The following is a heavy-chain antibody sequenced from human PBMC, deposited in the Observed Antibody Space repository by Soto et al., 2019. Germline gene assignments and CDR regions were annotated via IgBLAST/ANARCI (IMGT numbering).Heavy chain of an antibody. Sequence: SVKVSCKAAGGTFSSYAISWVRQAPGQGLEWMGGIIPIFGTANYAQKFQGRVTITADESTSTAYMELSSLRSEDTAVYYCARDVGYFTNGVCHTGEPYYYYYYGMDVWGQGTTLTVSS. J-gene: IGHJ6*02. V-gene: IGHV1-69*13. CDR3: ARDVGYFTNGVCHTGEPYYYYYYGMDV. D-gene: IGHD2-8*01. CDR2: IIPIFGTA. CDR1: GGTFSSYA.